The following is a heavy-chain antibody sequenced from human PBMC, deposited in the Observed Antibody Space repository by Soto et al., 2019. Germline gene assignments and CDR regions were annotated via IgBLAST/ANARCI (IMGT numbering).Heavy chain of an antibody. Sequence: PGGSLTLSCAASGFSFSDYYMEWVRQAPGKGLEWVARSRNKVKSYTTDYAASVKGRFTISRVLSKNSLYLEMNNLKTEDTAVYYCSKLEGGWGQGTLVTVSS. J-gene: IGHJ4*02. D-gene: IGHD3-3*01. CDR3: SKLEGG. CDR2: SRNKVKSYTT. V-gene: IGHV3-72*01. CDR1: GFSFSDYY.